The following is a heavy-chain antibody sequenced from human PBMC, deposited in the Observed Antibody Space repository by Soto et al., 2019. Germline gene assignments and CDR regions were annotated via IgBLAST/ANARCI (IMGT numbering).Heavy chain of an antibody. J-gene: IGHJ4*02. V-gene: IGHV3-15*01. CDR1: GFSISNAW. CDR3: XXXXXGSSTD. D-gene: IGHD1-26*01. CDR2: IKRKTDGGTT. Sequence: EVPLVESGGGLVKPGGSLRLSCAASGFSISNAWMTWVRQAPGKGLEWVGRIKRKTDGGTTEYAAPVKGRFTISRDDSKNTLXXXXXXXXXXXXXXXXXXXXXXGSSTDWGQGTLVTVSS.